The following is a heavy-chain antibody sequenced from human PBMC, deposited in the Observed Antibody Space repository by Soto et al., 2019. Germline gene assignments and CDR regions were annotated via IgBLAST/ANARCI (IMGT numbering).Heavy chain of an antibody. CDR2: VYYSGRT. J-gene: IGHJ2*01. D-gene: IGHD6-19*01. CDR3: ARDVGCSGWYGLWAFDL. V-gene: IGHV4-39*02. Sequence: QLQLQESGPGLVKPSETLSITCTVSGGSISSSSYYWGWIRQPPGKGLERIGSVYYSGRTYYNTSLKSRVSIGVDTSNKQFSLKLSVLTTADTDGCYCARDVGCSGWYGLWAFDLWGRGNLGTGFS. CDR1: GGSISSSSYY.